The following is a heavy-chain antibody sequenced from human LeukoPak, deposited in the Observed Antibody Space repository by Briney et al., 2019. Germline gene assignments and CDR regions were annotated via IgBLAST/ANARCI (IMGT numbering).Heavy chain of an antibody. CDR2: ISCSSGYL. D-gene: IGHD3-3*01. CDR3: ARVGPVSNYDFGSKYYYYMDV. V-gene: IGHV3-21*03. J-gene: IGHJ6*03. CDR1: GFNFCCYS. Sequence: PGGSLRLSCAACGFNFCCYSMNGVRQAPGEALEWVSSISCSSGYLYYTYSVKGGFTISRDNAKDSLYLQMNSLRAEDTAVYYCARVGPVSNYDFGSKYYYYMDVWGKGTTVTVSS.